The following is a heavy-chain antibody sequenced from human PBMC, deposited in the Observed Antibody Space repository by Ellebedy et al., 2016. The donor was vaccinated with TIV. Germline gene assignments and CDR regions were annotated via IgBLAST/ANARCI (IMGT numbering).Heavy chain of an antibody. Sequence: GESLKISCAASGFNFRSYWMTWVRQAPGKGLEWVAKIRQEGDEIYYVESVKGRFNISRDNAKHSLFLQMNSLRVEDTAVYYCARRASYGNYAVQVNPWFDPWGQGTLVTVSS. D-gene: IGHD1-26*01. CDR2: IRQEGDEI. V-gene: IGHV3-7*01. J-gene: IGHJ5*02. CDR1: GFNFRSYW. CDR3: ARRASYGNYAVQVNPWFDP.